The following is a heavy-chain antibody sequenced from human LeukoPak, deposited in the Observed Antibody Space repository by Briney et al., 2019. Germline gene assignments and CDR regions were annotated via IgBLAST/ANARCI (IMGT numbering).Heavy chain of an antibody. Sequence: PSETLSLTCAVYGGSFSGYYWSWIRQPPGKGLEWIGEINHSGSTNYNPSLKSRVTISVDTSKNQFSLMLSSVTAADTAVYYCALEGYYYDSSGYYFLGDYWGQGTLVTVSS. D-gene: IGHD3-22*01. CDR2: INHSGST. V-gene: IGHV4-34*01. J-gene: IGHJ4*02. CDR3: ALEGYYYDSSGYYFLGDY. CDR1: GGSFSGYY.